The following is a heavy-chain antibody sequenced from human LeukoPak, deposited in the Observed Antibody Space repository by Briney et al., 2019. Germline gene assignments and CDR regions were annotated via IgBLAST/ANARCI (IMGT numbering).Heavy chain of an antibody. D-gene: IGHD6-13*01. CDR2: INPNSGGT. Sequence: ASVKVSCKASGYTSTGYYMHWVRQAPGQGLEWMGWINPNSGGTNYAQKFQGRVTMTRDTSISTAYMELSRLRSDDTAVYYCARVDSSSWYSYFQHWGQGTLVTVSS. CDR1: GYTSTGYY. V-gene: IGHV1-2*02. J-gene: IGHJ1*01. CDR3: ARVDSSSWYSYFQH.